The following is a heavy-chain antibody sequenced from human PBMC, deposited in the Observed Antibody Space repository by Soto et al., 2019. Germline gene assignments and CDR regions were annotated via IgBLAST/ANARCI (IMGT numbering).Heavy chain of an antibody. Sequence: GGSLRLSCAASGFTFSSYAMSWVRQAPGKGLEWVSAIGGSGGSTYYADSVKGRFTLSRDNSKNTLYLQMNSLRAEDTAVYYCAKDPHRHPRLAYYFDYWGQGTLVTASS. J-gene: IGHJ4*02. V-gene: IGHV3-23*01. CDR2: IGGSGGST. CDR1: GFTFSSYA. CDR3: AKDPHRHPRLAYYFDY.